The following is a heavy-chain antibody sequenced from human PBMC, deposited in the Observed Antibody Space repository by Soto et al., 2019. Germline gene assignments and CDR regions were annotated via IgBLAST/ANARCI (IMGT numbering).Heavy chain of an antibody. V-gene: IGHV3-23*01. CDR3: ADAGEWSCAFEY. J-gene: IGHJ4*01. D-gene: IGHD3-3*01. Sequence: GETLRLSCAASGFTFSSYAMSWIRQAPGKGLEWVSGISASGRNTYHPSSVKGGFTISGDYTKNTLYLQMNDLRAEDAARYCCADAGEWSCAFEYWGLGTLVTVSS. CDR1: GFTFSSYA. CDR2: ISASGRNT.